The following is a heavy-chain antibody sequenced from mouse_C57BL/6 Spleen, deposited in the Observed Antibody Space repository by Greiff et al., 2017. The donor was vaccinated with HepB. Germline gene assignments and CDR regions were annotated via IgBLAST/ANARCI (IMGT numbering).Heavy chain of an antibody. CDR2: IYPGSGST. J-gene: IGHJ1*03. CDR1: GYTFTSYW. CDR3: ARTGDWYFDV. V-gene: IGHV1-55*01. Sequence: QVQLQQPGAELVKPGASVKMSCKASGYTFTSYWITWVKQRPGQGLEWIGDIYPGSGSTNYNEKFKSKATLTVDTSSSTAYMQLRSLTAEDSAVYYCARTGDWYFDVWGTGTTVTVSS.